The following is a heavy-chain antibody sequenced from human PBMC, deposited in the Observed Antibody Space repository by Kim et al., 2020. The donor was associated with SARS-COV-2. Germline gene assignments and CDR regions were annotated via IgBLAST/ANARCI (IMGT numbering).Heavy chain of an antibody. J-gene: IGHJ4*02. Sequence: SVKGRFTIARDNSKNTLYLQMNSLRAEDTAVYYCARDGYSSSWYEYYFDYWGQGTLVTVSS. D-gene: IGHD6-13*01. V-gene: IGHV3-30*07. CDR3: ARDGYSSSWYEYYFDY.